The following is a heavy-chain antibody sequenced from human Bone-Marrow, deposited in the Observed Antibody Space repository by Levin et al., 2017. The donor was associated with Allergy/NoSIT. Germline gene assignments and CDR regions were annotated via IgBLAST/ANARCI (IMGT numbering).Heavy chain of an antibody. D-gene: IGHD7-27*01. CDR1: GYTFSSHY. CDR3: ARAKTGDDSFDI. J-gene: IGHJ3*02. Sequence: PEASVKVSCKASGYTFSSHYIHWVRQAPGQGLEWMGRINPKTGGKNYAQKFQGRVTTTRDTSVSTAYMELSSLKSDDTAVYYCARAKTGDDSFDIWGQGTMVTVSS. V-gene: IGHV1-2*06. CDR2: INPKTGGK.